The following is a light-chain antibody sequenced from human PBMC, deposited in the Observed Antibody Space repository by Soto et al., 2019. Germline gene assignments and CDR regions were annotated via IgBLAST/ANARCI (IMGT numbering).Light chain of an antibody. CDR1: SNDVGAYNY. CDR2: EVN. Sequence: QSALTQPPSAPGSPGQSVTISCTGTSNDVGAYNYVSWYQQHPGKAPKVMIYEVNKRPSGVPDRFSGSKSGNTASLTVSGLQAEDEADYYCSSFAVSNSFVFGTGTKLTVL. V-gene: IGLV2-8*01. CDR3: SSFAVSNSFV. J-gene: IGLJ1*01.